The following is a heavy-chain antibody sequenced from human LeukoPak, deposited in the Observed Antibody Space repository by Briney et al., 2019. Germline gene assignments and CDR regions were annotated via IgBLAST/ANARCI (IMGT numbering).Heavy chain of an antibody. CDR1: GGSISSSTYY. Sequence: SETLSLTCTVSGGSISSSTYYWGWVRQPPGKGLEWVGSIYYSGSTYYNPSLKSRVTISVGTSKNQFSLKLNSVTAADTAVYYCARQTGRFDPWGQGTLVTVSS. J-gene: IGHJ5*02. V-gene: IGHV4-39*01. CDR3: ARQTGRFDP. CDR2: IYYSGST.